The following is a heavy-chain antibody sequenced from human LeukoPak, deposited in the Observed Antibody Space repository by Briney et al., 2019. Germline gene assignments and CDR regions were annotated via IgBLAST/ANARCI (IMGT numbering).Heavy chain of an antibody. CDR1: GYSISSGYY. CDR2: IYHSGST. Sequence: SETLSLTCAVSGYSISSGYYCGWIRQPPGKGLEWIGSIYHSGSTYYNPSLKSRVTISVDTSKNQFSLKLSSVTAADTAVNYCARQVVEMATTSAFDIWGQGTMVTVSS. V-gene: IGHV4-38-2*01. CDR3: ARQVVEMATTSAFDI. D-gene: IGHD5-24*01. J-gene: IGHJ3*02.